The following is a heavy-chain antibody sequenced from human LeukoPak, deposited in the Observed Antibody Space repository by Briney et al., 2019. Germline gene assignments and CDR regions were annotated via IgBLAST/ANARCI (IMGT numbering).Heavy chain of an antibody. V-gene: IGHV3-21*01. CDR3: ARVVAVAGTGAYAFDI. J-gene: IGHJ3*02. Sequence: PGGSLRLSCAASGFTLSSYSMNWVRQAPGKGLEWVSSISSSSSYIYYADSVKGRFTISRDNAKISLYLQMNSLRAEDTAVYYCARVVAVAGTGAYAFDIWGQGTMVTVSS. CDR1: GFTLSSYS. D-gene: IGHD6-19*01. CDR2: ISSSSSYI.